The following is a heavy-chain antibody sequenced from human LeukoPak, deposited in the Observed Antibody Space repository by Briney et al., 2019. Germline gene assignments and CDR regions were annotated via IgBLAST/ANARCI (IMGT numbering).Heavy chain of an antibody. Sequence: GGSLRLSCAASGFTVSSNYMSWVRQAPGKGLEWVSVIYSGGSTYYADSVKGRFTISRDNSKNMLYLQMNSLRAEDTAVYYCARWKGELSSYDYWGQGTLVTASS. CDR2: IYSGGST. CDR1: GFTVSSNY. J-gene: IGHJ4*02. V-gene: IGHV3-66*02. D-gene: IGHD3-16*02. CDR3: ARWKGELSSYDY.